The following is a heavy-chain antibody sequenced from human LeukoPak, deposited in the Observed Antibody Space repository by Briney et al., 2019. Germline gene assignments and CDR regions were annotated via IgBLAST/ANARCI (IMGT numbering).Heavy chain of an antibody. D-gene: IGHD3-3*01. J-gene: IGHJ3*02. CDR1: GYTFTGYY. CDR2: INPNSGGT. CDR3: ARTRITIFGVVINGDDAFDI. Sequence: APVKVSCKASGYTFTGYYMHWVRQAPGQGLEWMGWINPNSGGTNYAQKFQGRVTMTRDTSISTAYMELSRLRSDDTAVYYCARTRITIFGVVINGDDAFDIWGQGTMVTVSS. V-gene: IGHV1-2*02.